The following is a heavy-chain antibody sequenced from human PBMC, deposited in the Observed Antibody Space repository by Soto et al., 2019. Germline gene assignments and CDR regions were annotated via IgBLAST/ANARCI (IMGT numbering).Heavy chain of an antibody. Sequence: GGSLRLSCAASGFTFSSYAMHWVRQAPGKGLEWVAVISYDGSNKYYADSVKGRFTISRDNSKNTLYLQMNSLRAEDTAVYYCARAGVYSFDYWGQGTLVTVSS. CDR2: ISYDGSNK. D-gene: IGHD6-13*01. CDR3: ARAGVYSFDY. V-gene: IGHV3-30-3*01. J-gene: IGHJ4*02. CDR1: GFTFSSYA.